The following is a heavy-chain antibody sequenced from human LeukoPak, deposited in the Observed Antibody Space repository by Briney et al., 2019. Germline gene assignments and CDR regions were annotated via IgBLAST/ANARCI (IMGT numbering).Heavy chain of an antibody. V-gene: IGHV1-69*04. CDR1: GGTFSSYA. CDR2: IIPILGIA. CDR3: AASVVTATFDY. D-gene: IGHD2-21*02. J-gene: IGHJ4*02. Sequence: SVKVSCKASGGTFSSYAISWVRQAPGQGLEWMGRIIPILGIANYAQKFQGRVTITADKSTSTAYMELSSVRSEDTAVYYCAASVVTATFDYWGQGTLVTVSS.